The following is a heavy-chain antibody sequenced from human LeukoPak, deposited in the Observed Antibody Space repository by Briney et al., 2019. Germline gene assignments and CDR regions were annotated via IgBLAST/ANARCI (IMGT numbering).Heavy chain of an antibody. J-gene: IGHJ4*02. D-gene: IGHD3-16*01. CDR1: GFSFSNHW. CDR2: IKPDGSQQ. CDR3: ARHGPSYYFDY. Sequence: PGGSLRLSCAASGFSFSNHWMTWVRQAPGKGLEWVANIKPDGSQQYYVDSMKGRFTISRDNVKNSLYLQMNSLRTEDTAVYYCARHGPSYYFDYWGQGTLVTVSS. V-gene: IGHV3-7*03.